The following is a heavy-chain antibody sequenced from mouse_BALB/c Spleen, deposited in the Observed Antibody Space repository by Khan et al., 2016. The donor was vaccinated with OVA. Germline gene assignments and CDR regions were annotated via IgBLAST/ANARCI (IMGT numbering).Heavy chain of an antibody. V-gene: IGHV3-2*02. CDR2: ISYSGRT. D-gene: IGHD3-3*01. CDR3: SGGRAY. Sequence: EVQLQESGPGLVKPSQSLSLTCTVTGYSITSDYAWNWIRQFPGNKLEWMGYISYSGRTSYTPSLKSRISITRDQSKNQFFLQLNSVTTGYTATDYCSGGRAYWGQGTLVTVSA. J-gene: IGHJ3*01. CDR1: GYSITSDYA.